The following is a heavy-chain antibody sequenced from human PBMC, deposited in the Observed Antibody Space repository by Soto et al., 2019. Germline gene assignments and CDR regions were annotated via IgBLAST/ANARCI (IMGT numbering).Heavy chain of an antibody. V-gene: IGHV3-30-3*01. D-gene: IGHD1-26*01. J-gene: IGHJ4*02. CDR2: ISYDGRNK. CDR3: ARARGSTFDY. CDR1: GFTFSSYA. Sequence: GGSLRLSCAASGFTFSSYAMHWVRQAPGKGLEWVAVISYDGRNKYYADSVKGRFTISRDNSKNTLYLQMNSLRAEDTAVYYCARARGSTFDYWGQGTLVTVSS.